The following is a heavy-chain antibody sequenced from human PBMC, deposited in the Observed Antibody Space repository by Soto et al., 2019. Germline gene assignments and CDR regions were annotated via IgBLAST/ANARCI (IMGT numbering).Heavy chain of an antibody. D-gene: IGHD3-10*01. J-gene: IGHJ4*02. CDR3: ARVWSGELSADY. CDR2: INAYSGNT. V-gene: IGHV1-18*01. Sequence: QVQLVQSGGEVKKPGASVKVSCKTSGYTFTSFGISWVRQAPGQGLEWMGRINAYSGNTNYAQKFQGRVAMTTDTSTSTAYMELRSLRSDDTAVYYCARVWSGELSADYWGQGTLVTVSS. CDR1: GYTFTSFG.